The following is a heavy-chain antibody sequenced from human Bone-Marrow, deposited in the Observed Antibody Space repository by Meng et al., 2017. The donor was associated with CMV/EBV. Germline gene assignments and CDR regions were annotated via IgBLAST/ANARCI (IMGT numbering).Heavy chain of an antibody. V-gene: IGHV3-13*01. CDR1: GFTFSSYD. J-gene: IGHJ3*02. Sequence: ESLKISCAASGFTFSSYDMHWVRQATGKGLEWVSAIGTAGDTYYPGSVKGRFTISRENAKNSSYLQMNSLRAGDTAVYYCARSGLSASYAFDIWGQGTMVTVSS. D-gene: IGHD6-25*01. CDR3: ARSGLSASYAFDI. CDR2: IGTAGDT.